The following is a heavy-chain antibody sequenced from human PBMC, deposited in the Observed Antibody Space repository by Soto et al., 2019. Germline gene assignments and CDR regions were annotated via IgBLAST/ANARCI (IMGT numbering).Heavy chain of an antibody. Sequence: PGGSLRLSCPASGFTFSSYGMHWVRQAPGKGLEWVAVISYDGSNKYYADSVKGRFTISRDNSKNTLYLQMNSLRAEDTAVYYCAKAPPYSSSWYGLDYWGQGTLVTVSS. CDR2: ISYDGSNK. J-gene: IGHJ4*02. CDR3: AKAPPYSSSWYGLDY. D-gene: IGHD6-13*01. CDR1: GFTFSSYG. V-gene: IGHV3-30*18.